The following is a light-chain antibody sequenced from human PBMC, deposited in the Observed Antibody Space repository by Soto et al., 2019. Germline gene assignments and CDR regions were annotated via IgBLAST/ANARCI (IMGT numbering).Light chain of an antibody. CDR2: WAS. CDR1: QSVIHTSNNKSY. J-gene: IGKJ2*01. CDR3: QQYYSTPRT. V-gene: IGKV4-1*01. Sequence: DIVMTQSPDSLAVSLGERATINCKSSQSVIHTSNNKSYLAWYQQKAGQPPELLLYWASARDSGVPDRFSGSGSGTDFTLTISSLQAEDVAVYYCQQYYSTPRTFGQGTKLEIK.